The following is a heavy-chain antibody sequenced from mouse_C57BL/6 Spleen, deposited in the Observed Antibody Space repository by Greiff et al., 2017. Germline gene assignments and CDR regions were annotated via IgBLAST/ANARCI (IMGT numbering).Heavy chain of an antibody. V-gene: IGHV1-55*01. D-gene: IGHD2-4*01. CDR1: GYTFTSYW. CDR2: IYPGSGST. J-gene: IGHJ3*01. CDR3: ASIYYDYDGFAY. Sequence: QVQLKQPGAELVKPGASVKMSCKASGYTFTSYWITWVKQRPGQGLEWIGDIYPGSGSTNYNEKLKSKATLTVDTSSSTAYMQLSSLTSEDSAVYYCASIYYDYDGFAYWGQGTLVTVSA.